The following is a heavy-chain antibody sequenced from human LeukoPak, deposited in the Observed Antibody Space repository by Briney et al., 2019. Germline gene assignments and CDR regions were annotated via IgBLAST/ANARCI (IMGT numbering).Heavy chain of an antibody. J-gene: IGHJ3*02. CDR2: FRGCGGST. V-gene: IGHV3-23*01. D-gene: IGHD1-26*01. Sequence: VGSLRLPWAASGFNFSSYAMSSIRRSPRKWVEGVSSFRGCGGSTYSAESVKDRFTISRDNYNNTPYLQMNSIRRHDPAVYYCAKESSGRYYEGAFEIWGQRTMVSVST. CDR1: GFNFSSYA. CDR3: AKESSGRYYEGAFEI.